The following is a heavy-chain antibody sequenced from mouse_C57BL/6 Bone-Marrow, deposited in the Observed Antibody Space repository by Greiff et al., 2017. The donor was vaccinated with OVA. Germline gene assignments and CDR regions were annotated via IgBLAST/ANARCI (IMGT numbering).Heavy chain of an antibody. CDR2: ISGGGGNT. CDR3: ARQGYYYGSSPFAY. CDR1: GFTFSSYT. D-gene: IGHD1-1*01. J-gene: IGHJ3*01. V-gene: IGHV5-9*01. Sequence: EVQLVESGGGLVKPGGSLKLSCAASGFTFSSYTMSWVRQTPEKRLEWVATISGGGGNTYYPDSVKGRFTISRDNAKNTLYLQMSSLRSEDTALYYCARQGYYYGSSPFAYWGQGTLVTVSA.